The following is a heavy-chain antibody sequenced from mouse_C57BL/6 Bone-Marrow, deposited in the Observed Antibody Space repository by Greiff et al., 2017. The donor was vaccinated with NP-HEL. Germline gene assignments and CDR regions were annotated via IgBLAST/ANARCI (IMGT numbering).Heavy chain of an antibody. V-gene: IGHV5-4*01. Sequence: EVKLMESGGGLVKPGGSLKLSCAASGFTFSSYAMSWVRQTPEKRLEWVATISDGGSYTYYPDNVKGRFTISRDNAKNNLYLQMSHLKSEDTAMYYCARDPDYYGSSFMDYWGQGTSVTVSS. CDR3: ARDPDYYGSSFMDY. CDR2: ISDGGSYT. D-gene: IGHD1-1*01. CDR1: GFTFSSYA. J-gene: IGHJ4*01.